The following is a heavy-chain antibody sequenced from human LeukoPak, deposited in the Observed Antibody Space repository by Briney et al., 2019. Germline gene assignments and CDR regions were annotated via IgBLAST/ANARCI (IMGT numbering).Heavy chain of an antibody. V-gene: IGHV3-53*01. D-gene: IGHD5-24*01. J-gene: IGHJ4*02. CDR1: GFSVRNNY. CDR3: ATSRDGYIPDY. CDR2: IYGGSTT. Sequence: GGSLRLSCAASGFSVRNNYMAWVRQAPGKGLEWVSVIYGGSTTMYADSVKGRFTISRDNSKNTLYLQLNSLRTEDTAVYFCATSRDGYIPDYWGQGALVTV.